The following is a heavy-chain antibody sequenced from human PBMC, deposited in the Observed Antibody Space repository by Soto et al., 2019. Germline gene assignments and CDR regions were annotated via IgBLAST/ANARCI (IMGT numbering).Heavy chain of an antibody. CDR3: AKDGRGSYSPNHYFGVDV. D-gene: IGHD5-18*01. CDR2: ISGSGAST. J-gene: IGHJ6*02. Sequence: EVQLLESGGDLVQPGGSLRLSCAASGFTFGSYAMSWVRQAPGKGLEWVSTISGSGASTYYADSVKGRFTISRDNSKNTLYLQMSTLRAEDTAVYYCAKDGRGSYSPNHYFGVDVWGQGTTVTISS. CDR1: GFTFGSYA. V-gene: IGHV3-23*01.